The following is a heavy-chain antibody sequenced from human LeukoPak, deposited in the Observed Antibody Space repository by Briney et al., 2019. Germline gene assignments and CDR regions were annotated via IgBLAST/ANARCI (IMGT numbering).Heavy chain of an antibody. D-gene: IGHD6-6*01. CDR3: TRERSSSGKYFDY. CDR1: GFTFGNAW. CDR2: INSDGSST. V-gene: IGHV3-74*01. J-gene: IGHJ4*02. Sequence: PGGSLRLSCAASGFTFGNAWMSWVRQAPGKGLVWVSGINSDGSSTNYADSVKGRFTISRDNAKNTLYVQMNSLRAEDTAVYCCTRERSSSGKYFDYWGQGTLVTVSS.